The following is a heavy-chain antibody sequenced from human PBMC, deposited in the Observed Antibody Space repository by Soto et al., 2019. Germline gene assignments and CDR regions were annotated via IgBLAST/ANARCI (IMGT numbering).Heavy chain of an antibody. CDR1: GYSFTSYW. J-gene: IGHJ4*02. D-gene: IGHD5-12*01. CDR3: ASGYSAQIDY. V-gene: IGHV5-51*01. CDR2: IYPGDSDT. Sequence: GESLKISCKCSGYSFTSYWIVLARQMPGKGLEWMGIIYPGDSDTRYSPSFQGQVTISADKSISTAYLQWSSLKASDTAMYYCASGYSAQIDYWGQGTLVTVSS.